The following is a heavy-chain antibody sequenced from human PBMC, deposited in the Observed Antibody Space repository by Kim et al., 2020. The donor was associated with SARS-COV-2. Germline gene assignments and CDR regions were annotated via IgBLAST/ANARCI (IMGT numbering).Heavy chain of an antibody. CDR3: ARERNEDIVVVVAFFDY. V-gene: IGHV4-38-2*02. D-gene: IGHD2-15*01. J-gene: IGHJ4*01. CDR2: IYHSGST. CDR1: GYSISSGYY. Sequence: SETLSLTCTVSGYSISSGYYWGWIRQPPGKGLEWIGSIYHSGSTYYNPSLKSRVTISVDTSKNQFSLKLSSVTAADTAVYYCARERNEDIVVVVAFFDY.